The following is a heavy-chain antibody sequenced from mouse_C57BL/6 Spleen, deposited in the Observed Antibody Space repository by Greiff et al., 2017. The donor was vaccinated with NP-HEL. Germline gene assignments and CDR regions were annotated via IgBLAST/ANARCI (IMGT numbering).Heavy chain of an antibody. Sequence: VQLQQSGAELVRPGASVKLSCTASGFNIKDDYMHWVKQRPEQGLEWIGWIDPENGDTEYASKFQGKATITADTSSNTAYLQLSSLTSEDTAVYYCTRGGNSAMDYWGQGTSVTVSS. CDR2: IDPENGDT. J-gene: IGHJ4*01. CDR3: TRGGNSAMDY. V-gene: IGHV14-4*01. CDR1: GFNIKDDY.